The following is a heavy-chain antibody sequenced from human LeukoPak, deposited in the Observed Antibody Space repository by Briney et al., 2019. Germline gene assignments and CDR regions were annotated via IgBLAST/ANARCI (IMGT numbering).Heavy chain of an antibody. D-gene: IGHD1-26*01. CDR1: GDSIRSHY. CDR3: ARVEWELLGAHL. Sequence: SETLSLTCSVSGDSIRSHYWSWIRQPPGKRPEWIGHVFFTGSTTYNPTLEGRVTISIDTSGSQFSLKLTSVTAADTAVYYCARVEWELLGAHLWGQGILLSVSS. J-gene: IGHJ4*02. V-gene: IGHV4-59*11. CDR2: VFFTGST.